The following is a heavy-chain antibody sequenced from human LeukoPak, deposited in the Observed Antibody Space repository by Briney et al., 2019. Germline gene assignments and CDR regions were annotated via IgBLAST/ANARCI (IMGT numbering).Heavy chain of an antibody. V-gene: IGHV4-59*01. D-gene: IGHD3-10*01. CDR3: ARLRGEYDH. Sequence: PSETLPLTCTVSGGSINNYYWSWIRQPPGKGLEWIGYIYYSGSTNYNPSLKSRVTISVDMSKNQFSLKLSSVTAADTAVYYCARLRGEYDHWGQGTLVTVSS. CDR1: GGSINNYY. J-gene: IGHJ4*02. CDR2: IYYSGST.